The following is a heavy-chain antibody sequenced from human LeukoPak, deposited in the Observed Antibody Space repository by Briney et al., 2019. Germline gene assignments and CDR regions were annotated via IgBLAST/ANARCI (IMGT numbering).Heavy chain of an antibody. Sequence: GASVTVSCKASGYTFTSYGISWVRQAPGQGLEWMGWISAYNGNTNYAQKLQGRVTMTTDTSTSTAYMELRSLRSDDTAVYYCARDRAYYYDSSGSDYWGQGTLVTVSS. V-gene: IGHV1-18*01. CDR1: GYTFTSYG. D-gene: IGHD3-22*01. J-gene: IGHJ4*02. CDR2: ISAYNGNT. CDR3: ARDRAYYYDSSGSDY.